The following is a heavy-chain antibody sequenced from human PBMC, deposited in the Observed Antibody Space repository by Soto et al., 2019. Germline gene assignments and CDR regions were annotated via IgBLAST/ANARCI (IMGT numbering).Heavy chain of an antibody. CDR2: IYYSGTT. V-gene: IGHV4-59*08. D-gene: IGHD3-10*01. CDR1: GGSISTYF. Sequence: SETLSLTCTFSGGSISTYFWSWIRQPPGKGLEWIGNIYYSGTTDYNPSLKSRVTLSVDASKNQFSLRLSSVTAADTAVYSCARFRRGNYGAYFDYWGQGTLVTVSS. CDR3: ARFRRGNYGAYFDY. J-gene: IGHJ4*02.